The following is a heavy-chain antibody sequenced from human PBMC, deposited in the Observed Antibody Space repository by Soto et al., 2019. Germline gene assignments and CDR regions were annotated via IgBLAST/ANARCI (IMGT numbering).Heavy chain of an antibody. CDR1: GFTVSSNY. V-gene: IGHV3-53*04. D-gene: IGHD3-10*01. J-gene: IGHJ4*02. CDR3: ARDDGSGGPFDY. Sequence: GGSLRLSCAVSGFTVSSNYMSWVCQAPGKGLEWVSVIYSGGSTYYADSVKGRFTISRHNSKNTLYLQMNSLRVEDTAVYYCARDDGSGGPFDYWGQGTLVTVSS. CDR2: IYSGGST.